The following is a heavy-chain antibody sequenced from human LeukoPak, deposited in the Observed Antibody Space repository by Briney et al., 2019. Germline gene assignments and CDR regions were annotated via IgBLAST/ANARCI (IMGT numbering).Heavy chain of an antibody. J-gene: IGHJ6*03. CDR2: IIPLFGTA. Sequence: SVKVSCKASGYTFTGYYMHWVRQAPGQGLEWMGRIIPLFGTANYAQKFEGRVTISADEPTGTAYMELTSLRSEDTAVYYCTRDSWSQIDYYYYMDVWGKGTTVIVSS. D-gene: IGHD2-8*02. CDR3: TRDSWSQIDYYYYMDV. V-gene: IGHV1-69*13. CDR1: GYTFTGYY.